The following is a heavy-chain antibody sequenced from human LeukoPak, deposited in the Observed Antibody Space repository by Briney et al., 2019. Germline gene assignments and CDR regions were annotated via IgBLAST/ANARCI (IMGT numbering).Heavy chain of an antibody. CDR3: ARDRFIVVVPAAIDY. J-gene: IGHJ4*02. D-gene: IGHD2-2*01. V-gene: IGHV3-30*04. Sequence: GGSLRLSCAASGFTFSSYAMHWVRQAPGKGLEWVAVISYDGSNKYYADSVKGRFTISRDNSKNTLYLQMNSLRAEDTAVYYCARDRFIVVVPAAIDYWGQGTLVTVSS. CDR2: ISYDGSNK. CDR1: GFTFSSYA.